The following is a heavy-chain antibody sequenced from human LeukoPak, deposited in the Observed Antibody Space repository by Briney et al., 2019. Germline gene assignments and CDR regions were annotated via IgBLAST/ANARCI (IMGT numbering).Heavy chain of an antibody. CDR2: ISAHSGNT. V-gene: IGHV1-18*01. J-gene: IGHJ4*02. Sequence: ASVTVSCKASGYTFTSNDVSWVRQAPGHGLEWVGWISAHSGNTNYARKLQGRVTMTTDTSTTTAYMELRSLTSDDTAVYYCARGGYINGYVYWGQGTLVTVSS. D-gene: IGHD5-18*01. CDR1: GYTFTSND. CDR3: ARGGYINGYVY.